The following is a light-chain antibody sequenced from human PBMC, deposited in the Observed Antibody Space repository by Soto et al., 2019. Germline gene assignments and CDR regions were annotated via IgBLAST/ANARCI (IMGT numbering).Light chain of an antibody. J-gene: IGKJ1*01. CDR3: QQRSNWPPTKT. V-gene: IGKV3-11*01. Sequence: EIVLTQSPATLSLSPREKETNSCRASQSVSSYLAWYQQKPGQAPRLLIYDASNRATGIPARFSGSGSGTDFTLTISSLEPEDFAVYYCQQRSNWPPTKTFGQGTKVDIK. CDR1: QSVSSY. CDR2: DAS.